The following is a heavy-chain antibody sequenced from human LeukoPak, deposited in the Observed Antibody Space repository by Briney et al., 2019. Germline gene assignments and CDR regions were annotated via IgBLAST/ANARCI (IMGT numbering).Heavy chain of an antibody. CDR3: AASSVVVVPAAITEEYYFDY. Sequence: ASVKVSCKASGFTFTSSAVQWVRQARGQRLEWIGWIVVGSGNTNYAQKFQERVTITRDMSTSTAYMELSSLRSEDTAVYYCAASSVVVVPAAITEEYYFDYWGQGPLVTVSS. CDR2: IVVGSGNT. V-gene: IGHV1-58*01. J-gene: IGHJ4*02. D-gene: IGHD2-2*02. CDR1: GFTFTSSA.